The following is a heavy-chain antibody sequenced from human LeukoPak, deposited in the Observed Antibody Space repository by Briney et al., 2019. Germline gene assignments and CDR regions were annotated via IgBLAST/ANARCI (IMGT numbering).Heavy chain of an antibody. CDR1: GGTFSSYA. D-gene: IGHD3-22*01. J-gene: IGHJ4*02. CDR2: IIPIFGTA. V-gene: IGHV1-69*05. CDR3: ARDGYYYDSSG. Sequence: GASVKVSCKASGGTFSSYAISWVRQAPGQGLEWMGRIIPIFGTANYAQKFQGRVTITTDESTSIAYMELSSLRSEDTAVYYCARDGYYYDSSGWGQGTLVTVSS.